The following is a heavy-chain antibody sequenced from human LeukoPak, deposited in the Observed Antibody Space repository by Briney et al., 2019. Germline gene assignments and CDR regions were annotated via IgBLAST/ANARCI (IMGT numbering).Heavy chain of an antibody. CDR2: INPTVGDT. CDR3: ARYGFSSSWQGGWHAFDI. CDR1: GYTLTSYY. D-gene: IGHD6-13*01. J-gene: IGHJ3*02. Sequence: GASVKVSCKASGYTLTSYYMHCVRQAPGQGLEWMGIINPTVGDTIYAQKFQGRVTMTRDMSTSTVYMELSSLRSDDTAVYYCARYGFSSSWQGGWHAFDIWGQGTMVTVSS. V-gene: IGHV1-46*01.